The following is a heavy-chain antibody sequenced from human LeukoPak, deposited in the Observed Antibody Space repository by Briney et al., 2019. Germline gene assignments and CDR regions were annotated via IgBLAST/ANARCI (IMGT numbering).Heavy chain of an antibody. V-gene: IGHV4-34*01. Sequence: SETLSLTCAVYGGSFSGYYWSWIRQPPGKGLEWIGEINHSGSTNYNPSLKSRVTISVDTSNNEFSLNLTSVTAADTAVYYCATEFYDFLSGESWFDPWGQGALVTVS. J-gene: IGHJ5*02. CDR2: INHSGST. D-gene: IGHD3-9*01. CDR1: GGSFSGYY. CDR3: ATEFYDFLSGESWFDP.